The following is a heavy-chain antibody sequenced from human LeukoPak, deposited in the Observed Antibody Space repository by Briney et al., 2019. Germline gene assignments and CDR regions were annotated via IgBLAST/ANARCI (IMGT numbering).Heavy chain of an antibody. J-gene: IGHJ6*02. V-gene: IGHV3-74*01. CDR1: GFTFSSYS. Sequence: GGSLRLSCAASGFTFSSYSMNWVRQAPGEALMWVSRIKSDGSSTTYADSVKGRFTISRDNAKNTLYLQMNSLRAEDTAVYYCSRDSLSSCGGDCYSSLDVWGQGTTVTVSS. D-gene: IGHD2-21*02. CDR2: IKSDGSST. CDR3: SRDSLSSCGGDCYSSLDV.